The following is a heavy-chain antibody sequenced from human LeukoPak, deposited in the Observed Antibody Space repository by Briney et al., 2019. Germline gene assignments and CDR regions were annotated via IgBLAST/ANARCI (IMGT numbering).Heavy chain of an antibody. J-gene: IGHJ4*02. V-gene: IGHV4-39*01. Sequence: PSETLTLTCAVSGGSFRGYYWLWLRQPPGKGLEWIGSIYYSGSTYYNPSLERRVTISEATSKCHFSLNLISVTAADTAVSYCARHGDRAWVTFDYWGQGTLVTVSS. CDR3: ARHGDRAWVTFDY. CDR2: IYYSGST. D-gene: IGHD2-21*02. CDR1: GGSFRGYY.